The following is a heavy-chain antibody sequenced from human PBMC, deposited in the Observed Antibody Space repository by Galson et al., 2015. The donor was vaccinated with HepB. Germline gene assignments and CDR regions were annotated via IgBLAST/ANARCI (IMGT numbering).Heavy chain of an antibody. J-gene: IGHJ4*02. V-gene: IGHV1-58*02. Sequence: SVKVSCKASGFTFTTSAMQWVRQTRGQRLEWIGWIVVGRGNTNYAQKFQERVTISRDLSTRIVYLELTSLRSEDTAVYFCAADTLQNMLWGQGTLVTVSS. D-gene: IGHD2-8*01. CDR2: IVVGRGNT. CDR1: GFTFTTSA. CDR3: AADTLQNML.